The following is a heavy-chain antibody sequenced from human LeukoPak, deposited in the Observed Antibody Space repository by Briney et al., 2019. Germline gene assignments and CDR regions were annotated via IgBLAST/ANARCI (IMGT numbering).Heavy chain of an antibody. CDR2: INHSGST. D-gene: IGHD3-22*01. V-gene: IGHV4-34*01. CDR3: ARGRTYYYDSSGYYWLLGYYYYYMDV. Sequence: PSETLSLTCAVYGGSFSGYYWSWIRQPPGKGLEWIGEINHSGSTNYNPSLKSRVTISVDTSKNQFSLKLSSVTAADTAVYYCARGRTYYYDSSGYYWLLGYYYYYMDVWGKGTTVTISS. CDR1: GGSFSGYY. J-gene: IGHJ6*03.